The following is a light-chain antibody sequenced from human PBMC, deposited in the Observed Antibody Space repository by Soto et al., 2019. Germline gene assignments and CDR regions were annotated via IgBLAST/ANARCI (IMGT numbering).Light chain of an antibody. CDR3: CSYAGSSTFYDV. Sequence: QSALTQPASVSGSPGQSITISCTGTSSDVGSYNLVSWYQQHPGKAPKLMIYEVSKRPSGVSNRFSGSKSGNTASLTISGVQAEDEADYYCCSYAGSSTFYDVFGTGTKLTVL. CDR1: SSDVGSYNL. CDR2: EVS. V-gene: IGLV2-23*02. J-gene: IGLJ1*01.